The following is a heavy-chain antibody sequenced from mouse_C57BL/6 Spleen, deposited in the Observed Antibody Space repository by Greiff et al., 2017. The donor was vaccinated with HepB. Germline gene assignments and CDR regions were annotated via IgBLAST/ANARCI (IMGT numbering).Heavy chain of an antibody. D-gene: IGHD1-1*01. Sequence: VQLQQSGPELVKPGASVKISCKASGYSFTGYYMNWVKQSPEKSLEWIGEINPSTGGTTYNQKFKAKATLTVDKSSSTAYMQLKSLTSEDSAVYYCARFGSSLFDYWGQGTTLTVSS. CDR2: INPSTGGT. J-gene: IGHJ2*01. CDR3: ARFGSSLFDY. CDR1: GYSFTGYY. V-gene: IGHV1-42*01.